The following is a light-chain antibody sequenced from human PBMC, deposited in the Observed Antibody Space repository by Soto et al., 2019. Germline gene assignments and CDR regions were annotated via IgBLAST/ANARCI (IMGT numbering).Light chain of an antibody. V-gene: IGLV2-14*01. CDR2: EVS. Sequence: QSALTQPASVSGSPGQSITISCTGTSSDVGDYDYVSWYQQYAGKAPKMMIYEVSNRPSGVSNRFSGSKSDNTASLTISGLQAEDEADYYCSSYRSSNTLLFGGGTKLTVL. CDR1: SSDVGDYDY. CDR3: SSYRSSNTLL. J-gene: IGLJ2*01.